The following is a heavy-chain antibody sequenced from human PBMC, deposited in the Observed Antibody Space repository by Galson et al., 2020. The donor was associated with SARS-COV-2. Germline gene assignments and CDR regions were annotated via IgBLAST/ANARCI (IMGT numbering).Heavy chain of an antibody. CDR3: ARGYQMLNRHYYYYCMDV. Sequence: GESLKTSCAASGFIFSSYDMHWVRQATGKGLEWVSAIGTAGDTYYPGSVKGRFTISRDNAKNSLYLQMNSLRAGDTAVYYCARGYQMLNRHYYYYCMDVGGKGTTVTVSS. J-gene: IGHJ6*03. CDR1: GFIFSSYD. D-gene: IGHD2-2*02. V-gene: IGHV3-13*01. CDR2: IGTAGDT.